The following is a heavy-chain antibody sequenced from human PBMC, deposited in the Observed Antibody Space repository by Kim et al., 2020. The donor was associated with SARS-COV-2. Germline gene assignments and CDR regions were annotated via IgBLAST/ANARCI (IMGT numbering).Heavy chain of an antibody. CDR1: GFTFDDYA. D-gene: IGHD6-13*01. Sequence: GGSLRLSCAASGFTFDDYAMHWVRQAPGKGLEWVSLISGDGGSTYYADSVKGQFTISRDNSKNSLYLQMNSLRTEDTALYYCAKHMGSSSWYSGYYYYGMDVWGQGTTVTVSS. J-gene: IGHJ6*02. V-gene: IGHV3-43*02. CDR2: ISGDGGST. CDR3: AKHMGSSSWYSGYYYYGMDV.